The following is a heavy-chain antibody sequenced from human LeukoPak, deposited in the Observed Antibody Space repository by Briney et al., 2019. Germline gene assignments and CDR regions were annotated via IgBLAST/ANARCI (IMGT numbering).Heavy chain of an antibody. J-gene: IGHJ5*02. D-gene: IGHD2-15*01. CDR1: GYTFTSYA. Sequence: GASVKVSCKASGYTFTSYAIHWVRQAPGQRLEWMGWINAGNGNTKYSQEFQGRVTITRDTSASTAYMELSSLRSEDVAVYYCARGDCSGGSCYTSWGQGTLVTVSS. V-gene: IGHV1-3*03. CDR3: ARGDCSGGSCYTS. CDR2: INAGNGNT.